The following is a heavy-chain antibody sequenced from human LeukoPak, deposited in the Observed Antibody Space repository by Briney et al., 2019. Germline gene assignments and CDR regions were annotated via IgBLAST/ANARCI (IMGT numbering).Heavy chain of an antibody. D-gene: IGHD3-22*01. CDR1: GFTFSSYG. Sequence: LRLSCAASGFTFSSYGMHWVRQAPGKGLEWVAVISYDGSNKYYADSVKGRFTISRDNSKNTLYLQMNSLRAEDTAVYYCARGGDGYYLWGQGTLVTVSS. J-gene: IGHJ5*02. CDR2: ISYDGSNK. CDR3: ARGGDGYYL. V-gene: IGHV3-30*03.